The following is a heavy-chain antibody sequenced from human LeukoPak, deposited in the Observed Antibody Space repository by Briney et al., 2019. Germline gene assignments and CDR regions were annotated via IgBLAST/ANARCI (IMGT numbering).Heavy chain of an antibody. CDR2: ISHDGSER. CDR1: VLTFSSHA. Sequence: PGGSLRLSRAASVLTFSSHAMVWVRPAPAKGVDWVSFISHDGSERLHPQSLKGWSTPSRDNFKNTVDLQGSGLKEEDTGVYYCARDWGQRAVGATLANWGQGTLVIVSS. V-gene: IGHV3-30-3*01. J-gene: IGHJ4*02. CDR3: ARDWGQRAVGATLAN. D-gene: IGHD1-26*01.